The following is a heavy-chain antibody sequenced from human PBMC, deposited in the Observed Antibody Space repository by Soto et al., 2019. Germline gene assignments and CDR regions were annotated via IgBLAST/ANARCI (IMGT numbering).Heavy chain of an antibody. CDR2: IKSDGSST. CDR1: GFTFSSYW. J-gene: IGHJ4*02. V-gene: IGHV3-74*01. Sequence: EVQLVESGGGLVQPGGSLRLSCAASGFTFSSYWMHWVRQAPGKGLVWVSRIKSDGSSTSYADSVKGRFTISRADAKKMWYRTMDSRRAVDKAVYYCAGTSRRSTVVSLAYWGQGSLITVSS. D-gene: IGHD4-17*01. CDR3: AGTSRRSTVVSLAY.